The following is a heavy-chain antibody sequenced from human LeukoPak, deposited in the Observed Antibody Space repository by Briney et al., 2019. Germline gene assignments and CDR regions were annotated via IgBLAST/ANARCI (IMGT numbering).Heavy chain of an antibody. CDR2: IYTSGST. V-gene: IGHV4-61*02. Sequence: SETLSLTCTVSGGSISSGSYYWSWIRQPAGKGLEWIGRIYTSGSTNYNPSLKSRVTISVDTSKNQFSLKLSSVTAADTAVYYCARGRPGDYYYMDVWGKGTTVTVSS. CDR3: ARGRPGDYYYMDV. J-gene: IGHJ6*03. D-gene: IGHD3-10*01. CDR1: GGSISSGSYY.